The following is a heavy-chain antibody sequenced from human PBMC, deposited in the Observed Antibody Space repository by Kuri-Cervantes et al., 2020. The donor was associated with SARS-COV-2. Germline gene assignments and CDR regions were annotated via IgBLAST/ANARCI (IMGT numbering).Heavy chain of an antibody. Sequence: LTCAASGFTFSSYWMSWVRRAPGKGLEWVANIKQDGSEKYYVDSVKGRFTISRDNAKNSLYLQMNSLRAEDTAVYYCARARMAGPFDYWGQGTLVTVSS. D-gene: IGHD5-24*01. CDR3: ARARMAGPFDY. CDR2: IKQDGSEK. J-gene: IGHJ4*02. CDR1: GFTFSSYW. V-gene: IGHV3-7*01.